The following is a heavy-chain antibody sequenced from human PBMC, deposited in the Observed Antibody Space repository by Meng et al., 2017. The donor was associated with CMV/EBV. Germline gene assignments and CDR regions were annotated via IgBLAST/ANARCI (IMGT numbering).Heavy chain of an antibody. CDR1: EFIFGSQD. CDR3: ARGPWYASATPTDC. CDR2: LSYDGINA. D-gene: IGHD3-10*01. Sequence: EFIFGSQDMHWVRQVPGRGLKWMAVLSYDGINAYYTQSVKGRFTISRDVSKNTLYLQMNSLRAEDTAVYYCARGPWYASATPTDCWGQGTLVTVSS. V-gene: IGHV3-30*03. J-gene: IGHJ4*02.